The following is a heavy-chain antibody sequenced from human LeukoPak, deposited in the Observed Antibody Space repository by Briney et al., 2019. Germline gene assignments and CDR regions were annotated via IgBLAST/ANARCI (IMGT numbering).Heavy chain of an antibody. D-gene: IGHD4-17*01. J-gene: IGHJ4*02. CDR3: AKDIEEMTTVTIDY. V-gene: IGHV3-9*01. CDR1: GFTFADYA. CDR2: ISWNSGSI. Sequence: PGGSLRLSCAASGFTFADYAMHWVRQAPGKGLEWVSGISWNSGSIGYADSVKGRFTISRDNAKNSLYLQMNSLRAEDTALYYCAKDIEEMTTVTIDYWGQGTLVAVSS.